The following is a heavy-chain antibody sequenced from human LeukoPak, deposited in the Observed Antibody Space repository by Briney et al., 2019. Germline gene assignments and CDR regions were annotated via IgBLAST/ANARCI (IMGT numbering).Heavy chain of an antibody. J-gene: IGHJ3*02. CDR3: ARGWGSSVYAGAFDI. CDR2: IWYEGNTK. D-gene: IGHD3-22*01. Sequence: GTSLRLSCAASGFTFSSYGMHWVRQAPGKGLEWVALIWYEGNTKKYADSVKGRITISRDNSKNTLYLEMNSLRAEDTAVYYCARGWGSSVYAGAFDIWGQGTMVTISS. CDR1: GFTFSSYG. V-gene: IGHV3-33*01.